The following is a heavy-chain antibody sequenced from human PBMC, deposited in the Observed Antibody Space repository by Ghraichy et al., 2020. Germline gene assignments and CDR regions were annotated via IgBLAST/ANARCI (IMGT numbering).Heavy chain of an antibody. Sequence: GALRLSCAASGFTFRNAWMSWVRQAPGKGLEWVGRIKSKTDGGTTDYAAPVKGRFTISRDDPEATVYLQMNSLQTEDTAMYYCSYYYDSSGDPDFDYWGQGTLVTVSS. CDR1: GFTFRNAW. CDR3: SYYYDSSGDPDFDY. J-gene: IGHJ4*02. V-gene: IGHV3-15*01. D-gene: IGHD3-22*01. CDR2: IKSKTDGGTT.